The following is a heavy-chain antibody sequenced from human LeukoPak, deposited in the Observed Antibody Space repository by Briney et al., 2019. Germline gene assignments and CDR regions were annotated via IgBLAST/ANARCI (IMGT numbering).Heavy chain of an antibody. D-gene: IGHD6-13*01. CDR3: SGPITTGTGY. V-gene: IGHV3-73*01. CDR1: GFIFSDSTLSS. Sequence: GSLRLSCAASGFIFSDSTLSSVYWVRQASGNGLEWVGRIGSRTDSYATAYAASVKGRFTISRDDSKNTAYLQMNSLKIEDTAVYYCSGPITTGTGYWGQGTLVTVSP. J-gene: IGHJ4*02. CDR2: IGSRTDSYAT.